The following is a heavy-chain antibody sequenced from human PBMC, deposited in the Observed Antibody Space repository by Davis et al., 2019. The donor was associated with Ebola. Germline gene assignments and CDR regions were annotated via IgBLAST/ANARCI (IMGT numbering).Heavy chain of an antibody. CDR2: IYYSGST. V-gene: IGHV4-59*01. CDR3: ARAYYDIRFDP. Sequence: SETLSLTCTVSGGSISGYYWSWIRQPPGKGLEWIGYIYYSGSTNYNPSLKSRVTISVDTSKNQFSLKLSSVTAADTAVYYCARAYYDIRFDPWGQGTLVTVSS. CDR1: GGSISGYY. J-gene: IGHJ5*02. D-gene: IGHD3-9*01.